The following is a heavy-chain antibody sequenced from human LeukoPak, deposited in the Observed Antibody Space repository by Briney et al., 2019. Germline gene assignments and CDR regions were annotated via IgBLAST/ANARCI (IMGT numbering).Heavy chain of an antibody. CDR3: ARDLYLGYFDY. Sequence: SETLSLTCVVSGGSVNSGGYSWSWIRQPAGKGLEWIGRIYTSGSTNYNPSLKSRVTISVDTSKNQFSLKLSSVTAADTAVYYCARDLYLGYFDYWGQGTLVTVSS. J-gene: IGHJ4*02. V-gene: IGHV4-61*02. CDR2: IYTSGST. CDR1: GGSVNSGGYS. D-gene: IGHD3-16*01.